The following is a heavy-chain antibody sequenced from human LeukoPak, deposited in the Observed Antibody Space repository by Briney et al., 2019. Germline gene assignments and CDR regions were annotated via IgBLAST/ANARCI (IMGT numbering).Heavy chain of an antibody. Sequence: GASVRVSCKASGYTFTSYYMHWVRQAPGQGLEWMGVINPSGGSTSYAQKFQGRVTMTRDTSTSTVYMELSSLRSEDTAVYFCARRNILTEGEAFDIWGQGTMVTVSS. CDR1: GYTFTSYY. J-gene: IGHJ3*02. V-gene: IGHV1-46*01. CDR2: INPSGGST. D-gene: IGHD3-9*01. CDR3: ARRNILTEGEAFDI.